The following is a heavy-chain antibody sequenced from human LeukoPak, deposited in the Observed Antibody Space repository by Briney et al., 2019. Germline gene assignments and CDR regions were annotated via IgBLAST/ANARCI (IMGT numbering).Heavy chain of an antibody. CDR2: INHSGST. V-gene: IGHV4-34*01. D-gene: IGHD5-18*01. CDR3: ARGRMGNTAMASDYFDY. CDR1: GGSFSGYY. Sequence: SETLSLTCAVYGGSFSGYYWSWIRQPPGKGLEWIGEINHSGSTNYNPSLKSRVTISVDTSKNQFSLKLSSVTAADTAVYYCARGRMGNTAMASDYFDYWGQGTLVTVSS. J-gene: IGHJ4*02.